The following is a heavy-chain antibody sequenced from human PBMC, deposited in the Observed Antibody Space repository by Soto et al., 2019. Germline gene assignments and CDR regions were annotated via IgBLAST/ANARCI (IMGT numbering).Heavy chain of an antibody. CDR1: GGSISSGGYY. Sequence: SETLSLTCTVSGGSISSGGYYWSWIRQHPGKGLEWIGYIYYSGSTYYNPSLKSRVTISVDTSKNQFSLKLSSVTAADTAVYYCARGGGWNGGFDIWGQGTMDTGSS. CDR3: ARGGGWNGGFDI. D-gene: IGHD1-1*01. J-gene: IGHJ3*02. V-gene: IGHV4-31*03. CDR2: IYYSGST.